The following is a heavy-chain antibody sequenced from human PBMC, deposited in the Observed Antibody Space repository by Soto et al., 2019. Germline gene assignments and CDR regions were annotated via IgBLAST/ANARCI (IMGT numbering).Heavy chain of an antibody. J-gene: IGHJ6*02. CDR1: GLTFSSYA. V-gene: IGHV3-30*02. CDR3: ARERTFYGSGSKGMDF. CDR2: IRYDGSNK. Sequence: GSLSVCAVTSGLTFSSYAMHWVRQAPGKGLEWLAIIRYDGSNKYYGDSVKGRFTISRDNSNNTLYLEMKNLRAEDTAVYYCARERTFYGSGSKGMDFWGQGTTVTVSS. D-gene: IGHD3-10*01.